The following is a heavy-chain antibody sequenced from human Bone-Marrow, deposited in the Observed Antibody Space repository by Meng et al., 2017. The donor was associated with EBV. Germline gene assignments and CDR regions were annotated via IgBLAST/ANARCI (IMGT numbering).Heavy chain of an antibody. CDR3: ARDSSGDSRNFDP. V-gene: IGHV1-3*01. Sequence: QDQFVQVGAEVKRPGASVKVSCKASGYTFSTYAIHWVRQAPGQRLEWMGWINVGNGDTKYSQKLQGRVTITRDTSASTAYMELRSLRSEDTAVYYCARDSSGDSRNFDPWGQGTLVTVSS. CDR1: GYTFSTYA. J-gene: IGHJ5*02. D-gene: IGHD3-22*01. CDR2: INVGNGDT.